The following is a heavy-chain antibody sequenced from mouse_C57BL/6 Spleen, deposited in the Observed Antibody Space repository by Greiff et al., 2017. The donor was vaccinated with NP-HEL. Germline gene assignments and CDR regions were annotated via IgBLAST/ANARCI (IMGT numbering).Heavy chain of an antibody. CDR2: IDPSDSYT. Sequence: QVQLQQSGPELVKPGASVKISCKASGYAFSSSWMHWVKQRPGQGLEWIGEIDPSDSYTNYNQKFKGKSTLTVDKSSSTAYMQLSSLTSEDSAVYYCARSGDGYYDYWGQGTTLTVSS. V-gene: IGHV1-69*01. J-gene: IGHJ2*01. D-gene: IGHD2-3*01. CDR3: ARSGDGYYDY. CDR1: GYAFSSSW.